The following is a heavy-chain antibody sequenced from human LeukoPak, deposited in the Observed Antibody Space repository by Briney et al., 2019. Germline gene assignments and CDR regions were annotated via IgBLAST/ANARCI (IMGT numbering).Heavy chain of an antibody. CDR2: ISSSGITK. CDR3: ARLSVTGTWFDY. CDR1: GFSLSTFG. Sequence: GGSLRLSCAASGFSLSTFGMNWVRQAPGKGLEWLSYISSSGITKYYADSVKGRFTISRDNAKTSLYLQMNSLRAEDTAVYYCARLSVTGTWFDYWGQGTLVTVSS. V-gene: IGHV3-48*03. J-gene: IGHJ4*02. D-gene: IGHD6-13*01.